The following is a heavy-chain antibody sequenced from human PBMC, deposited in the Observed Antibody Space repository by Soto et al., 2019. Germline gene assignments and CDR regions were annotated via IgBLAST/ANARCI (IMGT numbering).Heavy chain of an antibody. Sequence: SETLSLTCTVSGGSISSSSYYWGWIRQPPGKGMEWIGSIYYSGSTYYNPSLKSRVTISVDTSKNQFSLKLSSLTAADTAVYYCARLRIGPDYWGQGTLVTVSS. D-gene: IGHD3-16*01. J-gene: IGHJ4*02. CDR1: GGSISSSSYY. V-gene: IGHV4-39*01. CDR2: IYYSGST. CDR3: ARLRIGPDY.